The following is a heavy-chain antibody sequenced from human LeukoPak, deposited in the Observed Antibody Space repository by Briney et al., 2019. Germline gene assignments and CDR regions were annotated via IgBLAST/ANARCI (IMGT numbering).Heavy chain of an antibody. CDR3: AKDLGSSGWYIDY. J-gene: IGHJ4*02. V-gene: IGHV3-23*01. CDR2: NSGGST. D-gene: IGHD6-19*01. CDR1: GFTFSSYA. Sequence: GGSLRLSCAASGFTFSSYAVYWVRQAPGKGLEWVSSNSGGSTYYADSVRGRFTTSRDNSKNTLYLQMNSLRAEDTAVYYCAKDLGSSGWYIDYWGQGTLVTVSS.